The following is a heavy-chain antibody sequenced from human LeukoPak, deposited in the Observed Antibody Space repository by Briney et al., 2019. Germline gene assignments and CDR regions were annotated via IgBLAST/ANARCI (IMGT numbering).Heavy chain of an antibody. Sequence: PSETLSLTCTVSGGSISGYYWSWIRQPPGTGLEWIGYIYYSGSTNYNPSLKSRVTISVDTSKNQFSLKLSSVTAADTAVYYCARTRQQLDAFDIWGQGTMVAVSS. CDR2: IYYSGST. J-gene: IGHJ3*02. CDR3: ARTRQQLDAFDI. CDR1: GGSISGYY. V-gene: IGHV4-59*01. D-gene: IGHD6-13*01.